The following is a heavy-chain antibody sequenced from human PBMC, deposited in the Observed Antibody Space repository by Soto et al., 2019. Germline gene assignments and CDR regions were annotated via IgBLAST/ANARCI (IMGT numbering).Heavy chain of an antibody. V-gene: IGHV1-2*02. D-gene: IGHD3-3*01. CDR3: ASGGTYYDFWSGMTYYYYGMDV. J-gene: IGHJ6*02. CDR1: GYTFTGYY. CDR2: INPNSGGT. Sequence: ASVKVSCKASGYTFTGYYVHWVRQAPGRGLEWMGWINPNSGGTNYAQKFQGRVTMTRDTSISTAYMELSRLRSDDTAVYYCASGGTYYDFWSGMTYYYYGMDVWGQGTTVTVSS.